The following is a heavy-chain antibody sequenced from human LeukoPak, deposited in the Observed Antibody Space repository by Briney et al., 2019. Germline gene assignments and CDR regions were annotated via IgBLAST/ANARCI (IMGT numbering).Heavy chain of an antibody. Sequence: HRASLKVSCKASGCTFSSYAISWVRQAPGQGLEWMGGIIPIFGTANYAQKFQGRVTITADESTSTGYMELSSLRSEDTAVYYCASKRGYSYGLDYWGQGTLVTVSS. V-gene: IGHV1-69*13. CDR2: IIPIFGTA. D-gene: IGHD5-18*01. J-gene: IGHJ4*02. CDR1: GCTFSSYA. CDR3: ASKRGYSYGLDY.